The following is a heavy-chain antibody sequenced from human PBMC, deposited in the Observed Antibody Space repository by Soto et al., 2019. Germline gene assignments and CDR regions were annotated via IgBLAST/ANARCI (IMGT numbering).Heavy chain of an antibody. CDR2: IYYSGST. Sequence: TLSLTCTVSGGSISSYYWSWIRQPPGKGLEWIGYIYYSGSTNYNPSLKSRVTISVDTSKYQFSLKLSSVTAADTAVYYCARAFSYDFWSGYYWFDPWGQGTLVTVSS. D-gene: IGHD3-3*01. V-gene: IGHV4-59*01. CDR3: ARAFSYDFWSGYYWFDP. J-gene: IGHJ5*02. CDR1: GGSISSYY.